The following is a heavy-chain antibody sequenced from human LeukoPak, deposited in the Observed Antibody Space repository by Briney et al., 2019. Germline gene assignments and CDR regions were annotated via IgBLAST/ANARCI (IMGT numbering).Heavy chain of an antibody. CDR2: ISRSSGNT. CDR1: GFSFSSYS. D-gene: IGHD6-13*01. Sequence: GGSLRLSCAASGFSFSSYSMNWVRQSPGKGLEWVSSISRSSGNTYYADSLKGRFTISRDNAKNSLYLQMNSLRAEDTAVYYCARVLEAAAFDFWGQGTLVTVSS. J-gene: IGHJ4*02. V-gene: IGHV3-21*01. CDR3: ARVLEAAAFDF.